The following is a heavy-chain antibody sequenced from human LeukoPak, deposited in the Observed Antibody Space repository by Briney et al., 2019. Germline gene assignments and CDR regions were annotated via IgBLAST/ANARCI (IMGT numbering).Heavy chain of an antibody. CDR2: INGDGSKT. CDR1: GFTLSSDW. CDR3: ARGTITAPGIDY. D-gene: IGHD2-2*01. J-gene: IGHJ4*02. V-gene: IGHV3-74*01. Sequence: PGGSLRLSCAAPGFTLSSDWMHWVRHAPGKGLVWVSHINGDGSKTFYADSVKGRFTISRDNAKNTVYLQMNSLTVEDTAVYYCARGTITAPGIDYWGQGTLVTASS.